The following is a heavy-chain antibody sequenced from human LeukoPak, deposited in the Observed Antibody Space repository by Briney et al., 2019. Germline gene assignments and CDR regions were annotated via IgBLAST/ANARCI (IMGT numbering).Heavy chain of an antibody. J-gene: IGHJ4*02. D-gene: IGHD5-12*01. CDR2: IIPIFGTA. Sequence: SVKVSCKASGGTCSSYAISWVRQAPGQGLEWMGGIIPIFGTANYAQKFQGRVTITTDESTSTAYMELSSLRSEDTAVYYCASWYSGYDQAYALAYWGQGTLVTVSS. CDR3: ASWYSGYDQAYALAY. CDR1: GGTCSSYA. V-gene: IGHV1-69*05.